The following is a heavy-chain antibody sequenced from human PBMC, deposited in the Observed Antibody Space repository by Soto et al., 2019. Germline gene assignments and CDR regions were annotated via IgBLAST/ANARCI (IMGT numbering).Heavy chain of an antibody. Sequence: EVKLVESGGGLVQPGGSLRLSCAASAFTFGNHWMSWVRQAPGKGLEWVANIRTDGSEKYYVDSVKGRFTISRDNTKNSLYLQMSTLRPEDTAIYYCARDYEFGLDIWGRGTLVTVSS. V-gene: IGHV3-7*01. CDR1: AFTFGNHW. CDR2: IRTDGSEK. D-gene: IGHD3-22*01. CDR3: ARDYEFGLDI. J-gene: IGHJ3*02.